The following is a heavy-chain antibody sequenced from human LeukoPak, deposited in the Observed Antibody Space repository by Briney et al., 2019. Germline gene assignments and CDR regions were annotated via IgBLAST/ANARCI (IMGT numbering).Heavy chain of an antibody. D-gene: IGHD3-9*01. CDR3: ARQDYDILTGYYFDY. CDR2: IYHSGST. CDR1: GGSISISNW. J-gene: IGHJ4*02. Sequence: SGTLSLTCAVSGGSISISNWWNWVRQPPGKGLEWIGEIYHSGSTNYNPSLRRRVTISIDKSKNQFSLKLSSVTAADTAMYYCARQDYDILTGYYFDYWGQGTLVTVSS. V-gene: IGHV4-4*02.